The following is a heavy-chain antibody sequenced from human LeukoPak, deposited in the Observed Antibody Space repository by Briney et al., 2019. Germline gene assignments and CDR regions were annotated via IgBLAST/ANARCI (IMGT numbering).Heavy chain of an antibody. CDR3: AREEGLLWFGELSGQADTVDAFDI. V-gene: IGHV3-30-3*01. CDR2: ISYDGSNK. D-gene: IGHD3-10*01. J-gene: IGHJ3*02. Sequence: GGSLRLSCAASGFTFSSYAMHWVRQAPGKGLEWVAVISYDGSNKYYADSVKGRFTISRDNSKNTLYLQMNSLRAEDTAVYYCAREEGLLWFGELSGQADTVDAFDIWGQGTMVTVSS. CDR1: GFTFSSYA.